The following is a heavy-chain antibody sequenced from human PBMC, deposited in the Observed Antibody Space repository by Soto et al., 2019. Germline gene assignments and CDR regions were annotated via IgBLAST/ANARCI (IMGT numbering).Heavy chain of an antibody. V-gene: IGHV4-31*03. CDR3: ARQRGAYGQIYGMDV. J-gene: IGHJ6*02. Sequence: QVQLQESGPGLVKPSQTLSLTCTVSGGSISSGGYYWSWIRQHPGKGLEWIGYIYYSGSTYYNPSLKSRVTISVDTSKNQFPLKLSSVTAADTAVYYCARQRGAYGQIYGMDVWGQGTTVTVSS. CDR2: IYYSGST. CDR1: GGSISSGGYY. D-gene: IGHD4-17*01.